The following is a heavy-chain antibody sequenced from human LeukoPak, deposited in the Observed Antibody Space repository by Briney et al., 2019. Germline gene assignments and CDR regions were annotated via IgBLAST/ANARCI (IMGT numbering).Heavy chain of an antibody. CDR1: GFTFSSYA. Sequence: GGSLRLSCAASGFTFSSYAMSWVRQAPGKGLEWVSAISGSGGRTYYADSVKGRFTISRDNSKNTLYLQMNSLRAEDTAGYYCAPYCSGGSCYLFDYWGRGTLVTVSP. CDR3: APYCSGGSCYLFDY. J-gene: IGHJ4*02. V-gene: IGHV3-23*01. D-gene: IGHD2-15*01. CDR2: ISGSGGRT.